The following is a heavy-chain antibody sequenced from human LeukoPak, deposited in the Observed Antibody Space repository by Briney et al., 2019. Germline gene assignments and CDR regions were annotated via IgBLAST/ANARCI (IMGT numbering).Heavy chain of an antibody. CDR3: ARVILNYYGSGSYHPYYYGMDV. CDR1: GYSFNSHH. J-gene: IGHJ6*02. D-gene: IGHD3-10*01. Sequence: ASVKVSCKTSGYSFNSHHVHWVRQATGQGLEWMGWMNPNSGNTGYAQKFQGRVTMTRNTSISTAYMELSSLRSEDTAVYYCARVILNYYGSGSYHPYYYGMDVWGQGTTVTVSS. CDR2: MNPNSGNT. V-gene: IGHV1-8*01.